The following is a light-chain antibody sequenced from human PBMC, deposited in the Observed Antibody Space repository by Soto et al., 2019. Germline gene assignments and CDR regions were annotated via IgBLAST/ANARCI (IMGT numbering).Light chain of an antibody. Sequence: EIVLTQSPATLSVSPGERVTLSCRASQGIGSTLAWYRQQPGQAPGLLIYDSNIRATGVPARFSGTRSGTEFTLTISGLQSEDFAIYYCQHYNNWPPWTFGQGTKVDIK. CDR1: QGIGST. V-gene: IGKV3-15*01. CDR3: QHYNNWPPWT. J-gene: IGKJ1*01. CDR2: DSN.